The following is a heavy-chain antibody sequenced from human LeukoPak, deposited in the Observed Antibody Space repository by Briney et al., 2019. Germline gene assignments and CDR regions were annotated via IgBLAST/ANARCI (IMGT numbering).Heavy chain of an antibody. CDR2: IYHSGST. J-gene: IGHJ4*02. D-gene: IGHD2-15*01. Sequence: SETLSLTCAVSGGSISSSNWWGWVRQPPGKGLAWIGEIYHSGSTNYNPSLKSRVTISVDKSKNQFSLKLSSVTAADTAVYYCARVVNCSGGSCSDYWGQGTLVTVSS. CDR3: ARVVNCSGGSCSDY. CDR1: GGSISSSNW. V-gene: IGHV4-4*02.